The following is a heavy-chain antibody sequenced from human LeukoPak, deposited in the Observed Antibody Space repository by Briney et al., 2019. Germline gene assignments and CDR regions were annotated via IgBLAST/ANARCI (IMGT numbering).Heavy chain of an antibody. CDR1: GFTFISYA. J-gene: IGHJ4*02. D-gene: IGHD6-13*01. CDR2: ISGSGGAT. Sequence: GGSLRLSCSASGFTFISYAMCWVRQAPGKGLEWVSGISGSGGATYYADSVKGRFTISRDNSKNTLYLQMNSLRAEDTAVYYCARDRRQQLDPDYWGQGTLVTVSS. CDR3: ARDRRQQLDPDY. V-gene: IGHV3-23*01.